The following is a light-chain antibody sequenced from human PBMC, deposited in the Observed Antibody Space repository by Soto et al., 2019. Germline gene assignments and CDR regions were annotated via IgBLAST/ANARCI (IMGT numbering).Light chain of an antibody. Sequence: QSVLTQPPSVSAAPGQKVTIFCSGSSSNIGNNYVSWYQQLPGTAPKLLIYDNNKRPSGIPDRFSGSKSGTSATLGITGPQTGDEADYYCGTWDSSLSAGVFGGGTKLTVL. CDR3: GTWDSSLSAGV. CDR1: SSNIGNNY. V-gene: IGLV1-51*01. J-gene: IGLJ3*02. CDR2: DNN.